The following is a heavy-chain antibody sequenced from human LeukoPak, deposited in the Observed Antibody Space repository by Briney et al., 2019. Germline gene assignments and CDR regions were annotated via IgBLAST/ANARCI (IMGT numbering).Heavy chain of an antibody. J-gene: IGHJ4*02. CDR2: MKEDGSEK. D-gene: IGHD6-13*01. Sequence: GGSLRLSCAASGFTFSSYWMSWVRQAPGKGLECVASMKEDGSEKYCVDSVKGRFTISRDNAKNSLHLQMNSLRAEDTAVYYCARLPIAAPGIPFDFWGQGTLVTVSS. CDR1: GFTFSSYW. CDR3: ARLPIAAPGIPFDF. V-gene: IGHV3-7*04.